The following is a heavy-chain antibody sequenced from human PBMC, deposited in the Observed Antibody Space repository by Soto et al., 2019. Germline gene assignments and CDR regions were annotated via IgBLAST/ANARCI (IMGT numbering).Heavy chain of an antibody. Sequence: GGSLRLSCVASGFTFRTYTMNWVRQAPGKGLEWVSGIRGFSPYTFYAESVKGRFTISSDNAKNSLYLQMNSLGVEDTAVYYCARDRGYDAHDYYYNAMDVWGQGTTVTVSS. J-gene: IGHJ6*02. CDR1: GFTFRTYT. D-gene: IGHD2-15*01. CDR3: ARDRGYDAHDYYYNAMDV. CDR2: IRGFSPYT. V-gene: IGHV3-21*01.